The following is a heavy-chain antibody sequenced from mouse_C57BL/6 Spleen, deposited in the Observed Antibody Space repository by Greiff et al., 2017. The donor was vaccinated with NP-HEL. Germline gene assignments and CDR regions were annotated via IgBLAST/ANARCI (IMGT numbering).Heavy chain of an antibody. CDR1: GFSFNTYA. CDR2: IRSKSNNYAT. CDR3: VRQRGYYAMDY. Sequence: EAQRVESGGGLVQPKGSLKLSCAASGFSFNTYAMNWVRQAPGKGLEWVARIRSKSNNYATYYADSVKDRFTISRDDSASMLYLQMNNLKTEDTAMYYCVRQRGYYAMDYWGQGTSVTVST. V-gene: IGHV10-1*01. J-gene: IGHJ4*01.